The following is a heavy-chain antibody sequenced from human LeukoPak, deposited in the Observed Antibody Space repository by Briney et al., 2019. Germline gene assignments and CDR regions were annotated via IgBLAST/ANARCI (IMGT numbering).Heavy chain of an antibody. V-gene: IGHV4-59*12. CDR3: ARGPYYYDSSGSHDAFDI. D-gene: IGHD3-22*01. J-gene: IGHJ3*02. CDR1: GGSISSYY. Sequence: SETLSLTCTVSGGSISSYYWSWIRQPPGKGLEWIGYIYNSGSTNYNPSLKSRVTISVDTSKNQFSLKLSSVTAADTAVYYCARGPYYYDSSGSHDAFDIWGQGTMVTVSS. CDR2: IYNSGST.